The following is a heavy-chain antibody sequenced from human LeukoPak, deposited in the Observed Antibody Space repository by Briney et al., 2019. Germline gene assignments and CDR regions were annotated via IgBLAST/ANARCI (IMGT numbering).Heavy chain of an antibody. CDR3: ARHVFVNPYWEIRD. Sequence: GRSLRLSCAASGFTFSSYGMNWVRQAPGKGLEWVSGLSVSGGSTYYADPVKGRFTISRDNSKNTLYLQMNSLRAEDTAIYYCARHVFVNPYWEIRDWGQGTLVTVTS. D-gene: IGHD3-10*02. CDR2: LSVSGGST. CDR1: GFTFSSYG. V-gene: IGHV3-23*01. J-gene: IGHJ4*02.